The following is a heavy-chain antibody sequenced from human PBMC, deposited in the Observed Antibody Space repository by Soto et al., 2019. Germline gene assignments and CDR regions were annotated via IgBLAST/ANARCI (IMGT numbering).Heavy chain of an antibody. CDR2: ISWNSGNI. CDR3: AKDPQAWSGPYYFDY. CDR1: GYTFTGYY. J-gene: IGHJ4*02. V-gene: IGHV3-9*01. Sequence: ASGYTFTGYYMHWVRQAPGKGPEWVSGISWNSGNIVYADSVKGRFTISRDNAKNSLYLQMNSLRPEDTALYYCAKDPQAWSGPYYFDYWGQGTLVTVSS. D-gene: IGHD3-3*01.